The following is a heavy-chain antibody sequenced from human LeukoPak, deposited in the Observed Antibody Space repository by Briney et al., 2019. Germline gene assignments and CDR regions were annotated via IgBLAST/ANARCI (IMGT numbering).Heavy chain of an antibody. D-gene: IGHD5-12*01. CDR1: GFTFSSDA. Sequence: GGSLRLSCAASGFTFSSDAMSWVRQAPGKGLEWVSAISGSGGSTYYADSVKGRFTISRDNSKNTLYLQMNSLRAEDTAVYYCAKDRSGYDSPFDYWGQGTLVTVSS. V-gene: IGHV3-23*01. J-gene: IGHJ4*02. CDR3: AKDRSGYDSPFDY. CDR2: ISGSGGST.